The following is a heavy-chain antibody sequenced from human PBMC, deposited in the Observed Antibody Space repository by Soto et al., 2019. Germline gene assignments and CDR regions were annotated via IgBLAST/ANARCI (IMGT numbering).Heavy chain of an antibody. D-gene: IGHD4-17*01. CDR2: IYYSGST. V-gene: IGHV4-30-4*01. CDR3: ARGIRLRWYQEYYFDY. J-gene: IGHJ4*02. Sequence: SETLSLTCTVSGGSISSGDYYWSWIRQPPGKGLEWIGYIYYSGSTYYNPSLKSRVTISVDTSKNQFSLKLSSVTAADTAVYYCARGIRLRWYQEYYFDYWGQGTLVTVS. CDR1: GGSISSGDYY.